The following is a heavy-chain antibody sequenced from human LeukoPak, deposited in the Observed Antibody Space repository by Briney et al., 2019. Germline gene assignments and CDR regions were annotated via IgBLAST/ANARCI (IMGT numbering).Heavy chain of an antibody. CDR3: AKDPAVANPARRFQH. J-gene: IGHJ1*01. Sequence: PGGSLRLSCAASGFTFSSYGMHWVRQAPGKGLEWVSGISGSGASTYYADSVKGRFTISRDNSKNTLYLQMNSLRAEDTAVYYCAKDPAVANPARRFQHWGQGTLVTVTS. V-gene: IGHV3-23*01. CDR1: GFTFSSYG. CDR2: ISGSGAST. D-gene: IGHD6-19*01.